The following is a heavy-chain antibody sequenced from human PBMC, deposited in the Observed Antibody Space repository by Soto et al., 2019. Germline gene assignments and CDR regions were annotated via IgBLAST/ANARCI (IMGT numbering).Heavy chain of an antibody. CDR2: ISGNGGAT. CDR1: GFTFKNFA. J-gene: IGHJ4*02. V-gene: IGHV3-64D*08. D-gene: IGHD1-7*01. CDR3: VKDYGRNWNYVFDF. Sequence: GGSLRLSCSPSGFTFKNFAMHWLRQAPGKGLDYVSSISGNGGATHHADSVKGRFTISRDNSKNILFLQMSSLRPEDTALYYCVKDYGRNWNYVFDFWGQGTLVTVSS.